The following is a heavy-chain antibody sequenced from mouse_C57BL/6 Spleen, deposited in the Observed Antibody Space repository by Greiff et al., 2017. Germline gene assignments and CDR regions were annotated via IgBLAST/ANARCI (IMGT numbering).Heavy chain of an antibody. CDR1: GYTFTSYW. Sequence: QVQLQQSGAELVKPGASVKLSCKASGYTFTSYWMHWVKQRPGQGLEWIGMIHPNSGSTNYNEKFKSKATLTVDKSSSTAYMQLSSLTSEDSAVYYGAIRVYYDYDEFAYWGQGTLVTVSA. V-gene: IGHV1-64*01. D-gene: IGHD2-4*01. CDR3: AIRVYYDYDEFAY. J-gene: IGHJ3*01. CDR2: IHPNSGST.